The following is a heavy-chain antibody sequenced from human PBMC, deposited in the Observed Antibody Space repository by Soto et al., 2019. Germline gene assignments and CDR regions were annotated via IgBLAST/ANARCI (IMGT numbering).Heavy chain of an antibody. V-gene: IGHV1-69*13. CDR3: ARDLLSGSGSYYNVTLGY. J-gene: IGHJ4*02. CDR1: GGTFSSYA. CDR2: IIPIFGTA. Sequence: ASVKVSCKASGGTFSSYAISWVRQAPGQGLEWMGGIIPIFGTANYAQKFQGRVTITADESTSTAYMELSSLRSEDTAVYYCARDLLSGSGSYYNVTLGYWGQGTPVTVSS. D-gene: IGHD3-10*01.